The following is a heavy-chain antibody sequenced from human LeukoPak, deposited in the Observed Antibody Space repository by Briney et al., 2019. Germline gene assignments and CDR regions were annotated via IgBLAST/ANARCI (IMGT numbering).Heavy chain of an antibody. CDR3: ARGYYDSSGYYYFDY. CDR1: GGSISSYY. V-gene: IGHV4-59*01. Sequence: SETLSLTCTVSGGSISSYYWSWIRQPPGKGLEWIAYSYYSGSTNYNPSLKSRVTISVDTSKNQFSLKLNSVTAADTAVYYCARGYYDSSGYYYFDYWGQGTLVTVSS. D-gene: IGHD3-22*01. J-gene: IGHJ4*02. CDR2: SYYSGST.